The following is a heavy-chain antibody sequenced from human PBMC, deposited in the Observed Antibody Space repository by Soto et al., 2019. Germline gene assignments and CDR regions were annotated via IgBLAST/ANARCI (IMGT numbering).Heavy chain of an antibody. V-gene: IGHV1-69*13. Sequence: ASVKVSCKASGGTFSSYAISWVRQAPGQGLEWMGGIIPIFGTANYAQKFQGRVTITADESTSTAYMELSSLRSEDTAVYYCARGPPEWELRSPFDYWGQGTLVTVSS. J-gene: IGHJ4*02. CDR1: GGTFSSYA. CDR3: ARGPPEWELRSPFDY. CDR2: IIPIFGTA. D-gene: IGHD1-26*01.